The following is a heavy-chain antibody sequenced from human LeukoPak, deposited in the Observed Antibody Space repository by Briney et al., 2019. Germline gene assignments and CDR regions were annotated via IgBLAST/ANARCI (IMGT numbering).Heavy chain of an antibody. D-gene: IGHD3-22*01. J-gene: IGHJ4*02. Sequence: SGGSLRLSCAASGFTFSTYAMHWVRQAPGKGLEWVAVTSYDERNKYYADSVKGRFTISRDNSKNTLYLQVNSLTAGDTAVYYCAKAHHYYDSSGSYYFDYWGQGTLVTVSS. CDR2: TSYDERNK. V-gene: IGHV3-30*04. CDR1: GFTFSTYA. CDR3: AKAHHYYDSSGSYYFDY.